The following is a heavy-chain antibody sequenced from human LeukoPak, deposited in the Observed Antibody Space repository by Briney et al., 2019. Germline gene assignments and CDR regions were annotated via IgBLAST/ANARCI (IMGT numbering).Heavy chain of an antibody. V-gene: IGHV1-18*01. CDR2: ISAYNGNT. CDR3: ARRTYYYDSSGYYYYYGMDV. J-gene: IGHJ6*02. D-gene: IGHD3-22*01. CDR1: GGTFSSYA. Sequence: ASVKVSCKASGGTFSSYAISWVRQAPGQGLEWMGWISAYNGNTNYAQKLQGRVTMTTDTSTSTAYMELRSLRSDDTAVYYCARRTYYYDSSGYYYYYGMDVWGQGTTVTVSS.